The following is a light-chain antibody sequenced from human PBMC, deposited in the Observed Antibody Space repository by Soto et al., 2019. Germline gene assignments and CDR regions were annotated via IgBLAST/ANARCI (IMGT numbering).Light chain of an antibody. CDR1: QSISSY. V-gene: IGKV1-39*01. CDR2: AAS. J-gene: IGKJ3*01. Sequence: DIQMTQSPSSLSASVGDRVTITCRASQSISSYINWYQQKPGKAPKLLIYAASSLQSGVPSRFSGSGSGTDFTLTISSLQPEDFATYYCQQSYSTPITFVPGTKVDIK. CDR3: QQSYSTPIT.